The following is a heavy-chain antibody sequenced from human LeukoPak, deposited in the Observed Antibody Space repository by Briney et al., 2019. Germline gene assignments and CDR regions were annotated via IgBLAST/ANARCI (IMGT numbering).Heavy chain of an antibody. D-gene: IGHD4-17*01. CDR2: IYYGGST. CDR3: VRGTYGDYTFDY. CDR1: GGSISSSSYY. J-gene: IGHJ4*02. V-gene: IGHV4-39*01. Sequence: SETLSLTCTVSGGSISSSSYYRGWIRQPPGKGLEWIGNIYYGGSTYYNPSLKSRVTISVDTSKNQFSLKLSSVTAAVTAVYYCVRGTYGDYTFDYWGQGTLVTVSS.